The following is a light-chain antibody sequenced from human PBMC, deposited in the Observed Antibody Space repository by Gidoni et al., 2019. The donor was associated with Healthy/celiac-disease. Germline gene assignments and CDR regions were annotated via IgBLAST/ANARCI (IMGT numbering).Light chain of an antibody. CDR1: QSISSY. CDR2: AAS. V-gene: IGKV1-39*01. J-gene: IGKJ2*01. CDR3: KQSYRTPPYT. Sequence: DIQMTQYPSSLSASVGDRVTITCRASQSISSYLNWYQQKPGKPPKLLIYAASSVQSGVPSRFSGSVAGKDFKLTISSLQPEDLATYYCKQSYRTPPYTFGQGTKLEIK.